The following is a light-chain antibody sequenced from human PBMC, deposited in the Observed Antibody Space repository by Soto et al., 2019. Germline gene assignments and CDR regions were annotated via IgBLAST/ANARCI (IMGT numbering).Light chain of an antibody. J-gene: IGLJ1*01. CDR3: SSYTSTSTPCV. V-gene: IGLV2-14*01. Sequence: QSALTQPASVSGSPGQSIAISCTGTRSDVGAYNYVSWYQQHPGKAPKLMISEVTNRPSGVSDRFSGSKSGNTASLTISGLQAEDEADYYCSSYTSTSTPCVFGTGTKVTVL. CDR1: RSDVGAYNY. CDR2: EVT.